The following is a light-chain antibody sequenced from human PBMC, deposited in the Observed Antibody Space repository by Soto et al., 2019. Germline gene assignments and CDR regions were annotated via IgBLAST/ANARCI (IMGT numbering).Light chain of an antibody. CDR1: QSVLYSSNNNNY. CDR2: WAS. CDR3: QQYYRTPST. V-gene: IGKV4-1*01. Sequence: DIVMTQSPDSLAVSLGERATINCKSSQSVLYSSNNNNYLAWYQQKPGQPPKLLIYWASTRESGVPDRFSGSGSGPDFTLTISSLQAEDVAVYYCQQYYRTPSTFGQGTKVEIK. J-gene: IGKJ1*01.